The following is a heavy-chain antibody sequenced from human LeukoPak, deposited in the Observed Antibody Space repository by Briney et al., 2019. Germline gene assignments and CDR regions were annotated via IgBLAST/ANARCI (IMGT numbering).Heavy chain of an antibody. J-gene: IGHJ4*02. D-gene: IGHD3-16*01. CDR3: ARDRARGSCHFDY. Sequence: PSETLSLTCTVSGGSISSGGYYWSWIRQHPGKGLEWIGYIYYSGSTYYNPSLKSRVTISVDTSKNQFSLKLSSVTAADTAVYYCARDRARGSCHFDYWGQGTLVTVSS. V-gene: IGHV4-31*03. CDR1: GGSISSGGYY. CDR2: IYYSGST.